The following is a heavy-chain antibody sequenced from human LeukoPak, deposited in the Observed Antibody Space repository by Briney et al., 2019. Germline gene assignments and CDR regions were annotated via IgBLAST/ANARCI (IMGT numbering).Heavy chain of an antibody. CDR1: GFTFSSYS. CDR2: ISSSSSYI. J-gene: IGHJ4*02. V-gene: IGHV3-21*01. CDR3: AISRGPYFDY. D-gene: IGHD3-16*01. Sequence: PGGSLRLSCAASGFTFSSYSINWVRQAPGKGLEWVSSISSSSSYIYYADSVKGRFTISRDNAKNSLYLQMNSLRVEDTAVYYCAISRGPYFDYWGQGTLVTVSS.